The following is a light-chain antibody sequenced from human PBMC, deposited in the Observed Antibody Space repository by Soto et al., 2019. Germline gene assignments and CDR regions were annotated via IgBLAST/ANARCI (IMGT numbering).Light chain of an antibody. V-gene: IGKV1-5*03. CDR1: QSISSW. CDR3: QQYNSYPYT. Sequence: DIQMTQSPSTLSASVGDRVTITCRASQSISSWLAWYQQKPGKAPKLLIYKASSLESGVPSRFSGSGSGTEFTLTISSLQPDDFATFYCQQYNSYPYTFGQGTKLEIK. CDR2: KAS. J-gene: IGKJ2*01.